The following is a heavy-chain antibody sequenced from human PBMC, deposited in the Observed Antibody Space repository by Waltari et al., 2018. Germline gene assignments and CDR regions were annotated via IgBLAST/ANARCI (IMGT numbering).Heavy chain of an antibody. J-gene: IGHJ4*02. D-gene: IGHD4-17*01. Sequence: EVQLVESGGGLVQPGGSLSSSCAASGFTFISLWMSWVRQAPGKGLEWVANIKQDGSEKYYVDSVEGRFTISRDNAKTSLSLQMNSLRADDTAVYYCARGTYTVTTKGYFDYWGQGTLVTVSS. CDR1: GFTFISLW. V-gene: IGHV3-7*01. CDR3: ARGTYTVTTKGYFDY. CDR2: IKQDGSEK.